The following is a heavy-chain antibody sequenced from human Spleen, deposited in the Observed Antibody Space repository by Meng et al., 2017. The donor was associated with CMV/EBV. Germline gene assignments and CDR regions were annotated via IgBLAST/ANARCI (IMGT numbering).Heavy chain of an antibody. CDR3: AKSVESRGAAFDI. CDR1: GFIFSNYW. V-gene: IGHV3-7*03. D-gene: IGHD1-1*01. J-gene: IGHJ3*02. Sequence: GGSLRLSCAASGFIFSNYWMSWVRQAPGKGLEWVANIKQDGSTKYYVDSVEGRFTISRDNSRNTVYLQMNSLSAEDTAVYYCAKSVESRGAAFDIWGQGTMVTVSS. CDR2: IKQDGSTK.